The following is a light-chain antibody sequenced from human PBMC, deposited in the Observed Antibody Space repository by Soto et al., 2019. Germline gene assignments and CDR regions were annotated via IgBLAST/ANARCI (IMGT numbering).Light chain of an antibody. CDR2: GNS. CDR3: QSYDSSMSGDV. J-gene: IGLJ1*01. V-gene: IGLV1-40*01. Sequence: QSVLTQPPSVSGAPGQRGTISCTGSSSNIGAGYDVHWYQQLPGTAPKLLIYGNSNRPSGVPDRFSGSKSGTSASLAITGLQSEDEADYYCQSYDSSMSGDVFGTGTKVTVL. CDR1: SSNIGAGYD.